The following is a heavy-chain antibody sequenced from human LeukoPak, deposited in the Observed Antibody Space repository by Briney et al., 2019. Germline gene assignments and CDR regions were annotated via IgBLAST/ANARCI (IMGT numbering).Heavy chain of an antibody. V-gene: IGHV4-38-2*01. J-gene: IGHJ3*02. Sequence: PSETLFLTCSVSAYSISSGYYWACIRQPPGRGLEWIGSIYHSGSTYYNPSLKSRVTISVDTSKNQFSLKLGSVTAADTAVYYCARITYYYDSSGYPRDSDAFDIWGQGTMVTVSS. CDR1: AYSISSGYY. CDR2: IYHSGST. CDR3: ARITYYYDSSGYPRDSDAFDI. D-gene: IGHD3-22*01.